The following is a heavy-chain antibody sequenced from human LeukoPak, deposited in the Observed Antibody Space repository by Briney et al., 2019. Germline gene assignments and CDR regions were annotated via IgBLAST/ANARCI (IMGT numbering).Heavy chain of an antibody. V-gene: IGHV3-21*01. CDR1: GFTFSSYS. J-gene: IGHJ4*02. CDR3: ARDLGTYYYGSGSFSY. D-gene: IGHD3-10*01. CDR2: ISSSSSYI. Sequence: PGGSLRLSCAASGFTFSSYSMNWVRQAPGKGLEWVSSISSSSSYIYYADSVKGRFTISRDNAKNSLYLQMNSLRAEDTAVYYCARDLGTYYYGSGSFSYWGQGTLVTVSS.